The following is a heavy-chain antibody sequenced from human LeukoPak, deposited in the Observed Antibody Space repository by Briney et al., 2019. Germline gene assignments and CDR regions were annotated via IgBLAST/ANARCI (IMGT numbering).Heavy chain of an antibody. V-gene: IGHV4-39*01. CDR1: GASIINNYFY. Sequence: SETLSLTCTVSGASIINNYFYWGWIRQPPGKGLEWIGNIYYAGSTNYNPSLKSRITMSVDTSKNQFSLKVTSVTAAATDVYNCVRLSDDSGTYAPYPNWFHPWGQGILVTVSS. J-gene: IGHJ5*02. CDR3: VRLSDDSGTYAPYPNWFHP. CDR2: IYYAGST. D-gene: IGHD3-10*01.